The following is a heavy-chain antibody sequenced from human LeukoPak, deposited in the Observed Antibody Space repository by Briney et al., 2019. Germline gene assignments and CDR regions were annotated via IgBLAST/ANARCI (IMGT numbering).Heavy chain of an antibody. Sequence: SETLSLTCTVSGGSVSSSDYYWGWIRQPPGKGLEWIGSINYSGNTYYNPSLKNRVTISVDTSKNQFSLKLSSVTAADTAVYYCARSLSTTGLRWGQGALVTVSS. J-gene: IGHJ4*02. CDR2: INYSGNT. CDR1: GGSVSSSDYY. D-gene: IGHD1-1*01. V-gene: IGHV4-39*01. CDR3: ARSLSTTGLR.